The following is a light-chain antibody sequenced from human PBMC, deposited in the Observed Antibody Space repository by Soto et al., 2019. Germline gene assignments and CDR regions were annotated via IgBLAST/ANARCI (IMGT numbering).Light chain of an antibody. J-gene: IGLJ1*01. CDR3: CSYAGGGTYV. V-gene: IGLV2-23*02. Sequence: QSVLTQPASVSGSPGQSITISCTGTINDVGTYNLVSWFQQHPGKAPKPMIYEVTERPSGVSNRFSGSKSGNAASLTISGLRAEDEADYHCCSYAGGGTYVFGTGTKVTVL. CDR2: EVT. CDR1: INDVGTYNL.